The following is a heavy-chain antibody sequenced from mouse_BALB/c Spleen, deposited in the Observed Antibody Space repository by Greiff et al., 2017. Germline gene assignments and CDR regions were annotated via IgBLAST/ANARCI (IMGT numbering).Heavy chain of an antibody. D-gene: IGHD2-2*01. J-gene: IGHJ3*01. V-gene: IGHV1-7*01. CDR3: AKGGYGYDGFAY. CDR2: INPSTGYT. Sequence: QVQLQQSGAELAKPGASVKMSCKASGYTFTSYWMHWVKQRPGQGLEWIGYINPSTGYTEYNQKFKDKATLTADKSSSTAYMQLSSLTSEDSAVYYCAKGGYGYDGFAYWGQGTLVTVSA. CDR1: GYTFTSYW.